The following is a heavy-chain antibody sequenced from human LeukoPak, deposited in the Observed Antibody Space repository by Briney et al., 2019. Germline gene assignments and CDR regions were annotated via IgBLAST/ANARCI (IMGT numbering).Heavy chain of an antibody. Sequence: QTGGSLRLSCAASGFTFSSYAMYWVRQAPGKGLEWVAVISYDDGSNKYYADSVKGRFTISRDSSKSTVYLQMNSLRPEDTAVYYCARAEPSSSSDFWGQGTLVTVSS. CDR2: ISYDDGSNK. J-gene: IGHJ4*02. CDR3: ARAEPSSSSDF. V-gene: IGHV3-30-3*01. CDR1: GFTFSSYA. D-gene: IGHD6-6*01.